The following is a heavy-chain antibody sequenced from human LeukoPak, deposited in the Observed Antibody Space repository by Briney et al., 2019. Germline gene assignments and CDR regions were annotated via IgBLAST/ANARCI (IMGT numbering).Heavy chain of an antibody. CDR3: TTVKFGELSSHFDY. J-gene: IGHJ4*02. Sequence: QSGGSLRLSCAASGFTFSTYVFHWVRQAPGKGLEWVAVISYDGSEKYYADSVKGRFTISRDNSKNTLYLQMSRLKTVDTAVYYCTTVKFGELSSHFDYWGQGTLVTVSS. V-gene: IGHV3-30*03. CDR2: ISYDGSEK. D-gene: IGHD3-10*01. CDR1: GFTFSTYV.